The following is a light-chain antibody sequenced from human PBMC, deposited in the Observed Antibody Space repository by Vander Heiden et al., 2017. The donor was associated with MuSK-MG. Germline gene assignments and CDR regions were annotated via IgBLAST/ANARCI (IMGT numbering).Light chain of an antibody. CDR1: SSTTGSNY. Sequence: QSVLTQPPSASGTPGQRVTISCSGSSSTTGSNYVYWYQQLPGTAPKLLIYRNNQRPSGVPDRFSGSKSGTSASLAISGLGAEDEADYYCAAWDDSLSGPVFGGGTKLTVL. CDR3: AAWDDSLSGPV. V-gene: IGLV1-47*01. J-gene: IGLJ2*01. CDR2: RNN.